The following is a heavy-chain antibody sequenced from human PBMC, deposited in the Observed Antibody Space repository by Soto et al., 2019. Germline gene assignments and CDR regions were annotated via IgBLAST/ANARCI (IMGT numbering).Heavy chain of an antibody. D-gene: IGHD1-26*01. CDR1: GGTFSSYA. CDR3: ARVVSGSSAQIYYYYGMDV. V-gene: IGHV1-69*13. CDR2: IIPIFGTA. J-gene: IGHJ6*02. Sequence: SVKVSCKASGGTFSSYAISWVRQAPGKGLEWMGGIIPIFGTANYAQKFQGRVTITADESTSTAYMELSSLRSEDTAVDYCARVVSGSSAQIYYYYGMDVWGQGTTVTVSS.